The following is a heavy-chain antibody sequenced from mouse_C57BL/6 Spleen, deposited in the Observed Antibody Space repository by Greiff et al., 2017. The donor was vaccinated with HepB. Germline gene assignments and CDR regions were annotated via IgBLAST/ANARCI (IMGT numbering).Heavy chain of an antibody. CDR3: ARQNYYYGSLWYFDV. D-gene: IGHD1-1*01. CDR2: ISGGGGNT. CDR1: GFTFSSYT. V-gene: IGHV5-9*01. J-gene: IGHJ1*03. Sequence: EVQGVESGGGLVKPGGSLKLSCAASGFTFSSYTMSWVRQTPEKRLEWVATISGGGGNTYYPDSVKGRFTISRDNAKNTLYLQMSSLRSEDTALYYCARQNYYYGSLWYFDVWGTGTTVTVSS.